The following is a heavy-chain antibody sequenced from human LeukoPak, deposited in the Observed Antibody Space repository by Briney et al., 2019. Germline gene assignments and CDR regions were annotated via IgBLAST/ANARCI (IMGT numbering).Heavy chain of an antibody. CDR1: GCTVSNNY. Sequence: GGSLRLSCAASGCTVSNNYMSWVRQAPGKGLEWVSLIYSGGSTYYADSVKGRFTIPRDNSKNTLYLQMNSLRAEDTAVYYCATYSSLDYWGQGTLVTVSS. D-gene: IGHD3-22*01. CDR3: ATYSSLDY. J-gene: IGHJ4*02. CDR2: IYSGGST. V-gene: IGHV3-53*01.